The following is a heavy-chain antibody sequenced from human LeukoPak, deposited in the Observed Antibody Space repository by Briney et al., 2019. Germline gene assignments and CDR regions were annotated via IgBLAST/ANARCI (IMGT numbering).Heavy chain of an antibody. CDR3: AKAYYYYDSSGHYYVDY. Sequence: GGSLRLSCAASGFTFDDYAMHWVRQAPGKGLEWVSGISWNSGSIGYADSVKGRFTISRDNAKNSLYLQMNSLRAEDTALYYCAKAYYYYDSSGHYYVDYWGQGTLVTVSS. CDR1: GFTFDDYA. J-gene: IGHJ4*02. D-gene: IGHD3-22*01. CDR2: ISWNSGSI. V-gene: IGHV3-9*01.